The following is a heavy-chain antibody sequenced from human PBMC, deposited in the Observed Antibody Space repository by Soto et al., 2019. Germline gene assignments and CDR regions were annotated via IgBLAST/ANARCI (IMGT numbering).Heavy chain of an antibody. J-gene: IGHJ4*02. CDR3: ARVKTGYYDSSGYPYYFDY. CDR1: GGTFSSYA. CDR2: IIPIFGTA. Sequence: GASVKVSCKASGGTFSSYAISWVRQAPGQGLEWMGRIIPIFGTANYAQKFQGRVTITADKSTSTAYMELSSLRSEDTAVYYCARVKTGYYDSSGYPYYFDYWGQGTLVTVSS. D-gene: IGHD3-22*01. V-gene: IGHV1-69*06.